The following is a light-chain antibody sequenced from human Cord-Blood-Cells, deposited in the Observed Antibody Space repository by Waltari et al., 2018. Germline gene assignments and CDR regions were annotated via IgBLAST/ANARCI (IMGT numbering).Light chain of an antibody. J-gene: IGLJ2*01. Sequence: QSALTQPASVSGSPGQSITISCTGTSSDVGGYNYVSWYQQHPGKAPKLMIYDVSNRPSVVSNRFSGSKSGNTASLTISGLHADDEADYYCSSYTSSSTLVFGGGTKLTVL. CDR1: SSDVGGYNY. CDR2: DVS. V-gene: IGLV2-14*01. CDR3: SSYTSSSTLV.